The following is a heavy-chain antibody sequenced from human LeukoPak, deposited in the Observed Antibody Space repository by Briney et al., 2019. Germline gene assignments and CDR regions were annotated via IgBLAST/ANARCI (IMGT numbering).Heavy chain of an antibody. V-gene: IGHV3-33*01. Sequence: GGSLRLSCAASGFTFSSYGMHWVRQAPGEGLEWVAVIWYDGSNKYYADSVKGRFTISRDNSKNTLYLQMNSLRAEDTAVYYCARDTRAEFVYWGQGTLVTVSS. CDR2: IWYDGSNK. CDR1: GFTFSSYG. CDR3: ARDTRAEFVY. J-gene: IGHJ4*02.